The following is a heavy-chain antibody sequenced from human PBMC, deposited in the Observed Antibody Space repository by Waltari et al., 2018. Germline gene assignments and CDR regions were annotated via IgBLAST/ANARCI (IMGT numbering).Heavy chain of an antibody. Sequence: QVQLQQWGAGLLKPSETLSLTCAVYGGSFSGYYWSWIRQPPGKGLEWIGEINHSGRPNCHPSLKSRVTISVDTSKNQFSRKLSSVTAADTAVYYCARGGPHYDFWSGYSDNWFDPWGQGTLVTVSS. CDR1: GGSFSGYY. CDR3: ARGGPHYDFWSGYSDNWFDP. V-gene: IGHV4-34*01. J-gene: IGHJ5*02. CDR2: INHSGRP. D-gene: IGHD3-3*01.